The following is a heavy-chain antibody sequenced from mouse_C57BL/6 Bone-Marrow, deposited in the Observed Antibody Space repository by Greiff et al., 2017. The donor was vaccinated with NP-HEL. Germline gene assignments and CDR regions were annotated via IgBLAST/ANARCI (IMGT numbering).Heavy chain of an antibody. CDR2: IYPGNSDT. CDR3: TRRLLWLRHWYFDV. CDR1: GYTFTSYW. J-gene: IGHJ1*03. Sequence: VQLQQSGTVLARPGASVKMSCKTSGYTFTSYWMHWVKQRPGQGLEWIGAIYPGNSDTSYNQNFQGKAKLTAVTSASTAYMELSSLTNEDSAVYYCTRRLLWLRHWYFDVWGTGTTVTVAS. D-gene: IGHD2-9*01. V-gene: IGHV1-5*01.